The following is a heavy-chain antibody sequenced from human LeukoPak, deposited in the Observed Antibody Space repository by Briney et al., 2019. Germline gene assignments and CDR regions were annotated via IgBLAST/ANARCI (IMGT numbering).Heavy chain of an antibody. D-gene: IGHD3-22*01. V-gene: IGHV3-23*01. Sequence: GGSLRLSCAASGFPFSSYAMGWVRQAPRKGLEWVSAITASSGGTYYADSVKGRFTISRDNSKNTLYLQIYSLRAEDAAIYYCAKIRFYYDSSFDYWYFDLWGRCTLVTVSS. CDR3: AKIRFYYDSSFDYWYFDL. J-gene: IGHJ2*01. CDR2: ITASSGGT. CDR1: GFPFSSYA.